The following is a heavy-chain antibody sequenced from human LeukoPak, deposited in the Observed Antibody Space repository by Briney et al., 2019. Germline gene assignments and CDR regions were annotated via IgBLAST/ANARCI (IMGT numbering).Heavy chain of an antibody. Sequence: KPSETLSLTCSVSDGSISNYYWSWIRQPPGKGLEWIGYIYYSGSPNYNPSLKSRVTISVDTSKSQFSLKVSSVTAADTAVYYCARGGNWFDYWGQGTRVTVSS. CDR1: DGSISNYY. V-gene: IGHV4-59*01. CDR2: IYYSGSP. CDR3: ARGGNWFDY. J-gene: IGHJ4*02. D-gene: IGHD4-23*01.